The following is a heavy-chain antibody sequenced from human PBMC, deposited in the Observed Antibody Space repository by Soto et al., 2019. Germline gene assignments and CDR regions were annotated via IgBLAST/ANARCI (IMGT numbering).Heavy chain of an antibody. CDR3: APPGLVGATSQFDY. CDR1: GFSFGSYA. Sequence: PGGSLRLSCEVSGFSFGSYAFHWVRQAPGKGLEWLSVISYHGREIYYADSVKDRFTISRDNFKNTLYLQMNSLRAEDTAVYYCAPPGLVGATSQFDYWGQGTLVTVSS. J-gene: IGHJ4*02. CDR2: ISYHGREI. V-gene: IGHV3-30-3*01. D-gene: IGHD1-26*01.